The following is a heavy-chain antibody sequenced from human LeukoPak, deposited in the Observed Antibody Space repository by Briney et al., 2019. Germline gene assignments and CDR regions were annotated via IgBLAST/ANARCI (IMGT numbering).Heavy chain of an antibody. CDR3: TREGVEVFDI. CDR2: ISSGSTYI. V-gene: IGHV3-21*01. D-gene: IGHD3-22*01. Sequence: PGGSLRLSCAASGFTFSSYAMHWVRQAPGKGLEWVSSISSGSTYIYYADSVKGRFTISRDNTKNSLYLQMNSLRAEDTAVYYCTREGVEVFDIWGQGTMVTVSS. J-gene: IGHJ3*02. CDR1: GFTFSSYA.